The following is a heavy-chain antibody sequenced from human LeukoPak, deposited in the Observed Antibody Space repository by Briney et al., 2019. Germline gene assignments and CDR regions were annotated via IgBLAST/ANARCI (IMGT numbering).Heavy chain of an antibody. V-gene: IGHV3-9*01. CDR2: ISWNSGSI. Sequence: GGSLRLSCAASGFTFDDYAMHWVRQAPGKGLEWVSGISWNSGSIGYADSVKGRFAISRDNAKNSLYLQMNSLRAEDTAVYYCAELGITMIGGVWGKGTTVTISS. J-gene: IGHJ6*04. D-gene: IGHD3-10*02. CDR3: AELGITMIGGV. CDR1: GFTFDDYA.